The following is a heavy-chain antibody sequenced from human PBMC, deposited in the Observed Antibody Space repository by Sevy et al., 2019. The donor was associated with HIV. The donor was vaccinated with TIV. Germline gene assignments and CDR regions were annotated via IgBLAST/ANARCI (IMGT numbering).Heavy chain of an antibody. V-gene: IGHV3-21*01. CDR2: ISSSSSYI. CDR1: GFTFSSYS. J-gene: IGHJ3*02. D-gene: IGHD3-10*01. Sequence: GGSLRLSCAASGFTFSSYSMNWVRQAPGKGLEWVSSISSSSSYIYYADPVKGRFTISRDNAKNSLYLQMNSLRAEDTAVYYCAGGLWFGELSGAFDIWGQGTMVTVSS. CDR3: AGGLWFGELSGAFDI.